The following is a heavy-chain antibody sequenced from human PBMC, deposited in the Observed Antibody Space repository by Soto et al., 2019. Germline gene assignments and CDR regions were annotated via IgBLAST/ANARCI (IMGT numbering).Heavy chain of an antibody. V-gene: IGHV4-59*01. CDR3: ARSRYGAVTNPYYFDY. D-gene: IGHD4-17*01. J-gene: IGHJ4*01. CDR2: IFYSGST. CDR1: GGSISSYF. Sequence: SETLSLTCTVSGGSISSYFWSWIRQPPGKGLEWIGNIFYSGSTNYNPSLKSRVTISVDTSKNLFSLKLSSVTAADTAVYYCARSRYGAVTNPYYFDYWGHGTLVTVSS.